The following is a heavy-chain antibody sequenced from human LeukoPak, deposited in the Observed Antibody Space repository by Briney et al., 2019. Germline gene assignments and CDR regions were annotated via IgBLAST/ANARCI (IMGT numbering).Heavy chain of an antibody. Sequence: GGSLRLSCAASVFIFSNYAMSWVRQAPGKGLEWVSGISGSDGNTYYADSVKGGFTISRDNSKNTLYLQMNSLRADDTALYYCAKQGSRGWLSAFKYLGQGALVTVSS. V-gene: IGHV3-23*01. J-gene: IGHJ4*02. CDR2: ISGSDGNT. CDR3: AKQGSRGWLSAFKY. CDR1: VFIFSNYA. D-gene: IGHD6-19*01.